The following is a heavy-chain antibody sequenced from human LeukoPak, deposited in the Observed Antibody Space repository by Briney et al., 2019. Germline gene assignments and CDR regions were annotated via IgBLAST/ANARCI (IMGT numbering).Heavy chain of an antibody. V-gene: IGHV3-7*01. CDR2: IKQDGSEK. CDR3: ARDVEALWFGELFFGDY. D-gene: IGHD3-10*01. Sequence: PGGSLRLSCAASGFTFSSYWMSWVRQAPGKGLEWVANIKQDGSEKYYVDSVKGRFTISRDNAKNSLYLQMNSLRAEDTAVYYCARDVEALWFGELFFGDYWGQGTLVTVSS. J-gene: IGHJ4*02. CDR1: GFTFSSYW.